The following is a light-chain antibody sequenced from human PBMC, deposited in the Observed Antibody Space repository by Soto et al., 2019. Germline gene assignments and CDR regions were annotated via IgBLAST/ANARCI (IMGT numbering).Light chain of an antibody. V-gene: IGKV3-15*01. Sequence: ETVMTQSPATLPVSPGERATLSCRASQSVRSNLAWYQQKPGQAPRLLIYGASTRATGVPARFSGSGSGTEFTLTINSLQSEDFALYYCQEYDNWPLWTFGQRTKVDIK. CDR3: QEYDNWPLWT. CDR2: GAS. CDR1: QSVRSN. J-gene: IGKJ1*01.